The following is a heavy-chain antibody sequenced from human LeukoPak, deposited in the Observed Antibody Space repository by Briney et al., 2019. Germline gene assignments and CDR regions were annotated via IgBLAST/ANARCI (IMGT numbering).Heavy chain of an antibody. CDR1: GFTFDDYA. D-gene: IGHD1-26*01. CDR2: INWNSGSI. Sequence: PDRSLRLSCAASGFTFDDYAMHWVRQAPGKGLEWVSSINWNSGSIGYADSVKGRFTISRDNAKNSLYLQMNSLRAEDTAVYYCAKIGVVGATNFDYWGQGTLVTVSS. J-gene: IGHJ4*02. V-gene: IGHV3-9*01. CDR3: AKIGVVGATNFDY.